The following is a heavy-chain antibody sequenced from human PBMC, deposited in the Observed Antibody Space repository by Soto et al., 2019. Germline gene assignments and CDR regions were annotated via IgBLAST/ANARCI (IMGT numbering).Heavy chain of an antibody. CDR2: ISSSSSYI. V-gene: IGHV3-21*01. J-gene: IGHJ4*02. CDR3: APFSAGRGPAY. Sequence: EVQLVESGGGLVKPGGSLRLSCAASGFTFSSYSMNRVRQAPGKGLEWVSSISSSSSYIYYADSVKGRFTISRDNAKNSLYLQMNSLRAEDTAVYYCAPFSAGRGPAYWGQGTLVTVSS. D-gene: IGHD3-10*01. CDR1: GFTFSSYS.